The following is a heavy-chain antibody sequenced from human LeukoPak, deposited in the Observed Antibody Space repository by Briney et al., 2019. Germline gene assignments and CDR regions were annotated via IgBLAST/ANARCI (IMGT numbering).Heavy chain of an antibody. D-gene: IGHD2-15*01. CDR1: GGSISSDIYY. Sequence: PSQTLSLTCTVSGGSISSDIYYWSWIRQPAGKGLEWIGRIYTSGSTNYNPSPKSRVTISVDTSKNQFSLKLSSVTAADTAVYYCAGTRRYCSGGSCYNWFDPWGQGTLVIVSS. V-gene: IGHV4-61*02. CDR2: IYTSGST. CDR3: AGTRRYCSGGSCYNWFDP. J-gene: IGHJ5*02.